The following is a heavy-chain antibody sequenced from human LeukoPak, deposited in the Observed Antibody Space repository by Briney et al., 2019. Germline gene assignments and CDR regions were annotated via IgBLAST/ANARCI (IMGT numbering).Heavy chain of an antibody. CDR1: GGSISSYY. J-gene: IGHJ3*02. CDR3: ARDRIAAAGTEIDAFDI. Sequence: SETLSLTCTVSGGSISSYYWSRIRQPPGKGLEWIGYIYYSGSTNYNPSLKSRVTISVDTSKNQFSLKLSSVTAADTAVYYCARDRIAAAGTEIDAFDIWGQGTMVTVPS. V-gene: IGHV4-59*01. CDR2: IYYSGST. D-gene: IGHD6-13*01.